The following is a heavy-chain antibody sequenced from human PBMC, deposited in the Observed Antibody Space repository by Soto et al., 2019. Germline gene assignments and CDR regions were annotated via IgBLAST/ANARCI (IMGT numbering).Heavy chain of an antibody. Sequence: ASVKVSCKASGYTFASYDINWVRQATGQGLEWMGWMNPNSGNTGYAQKFQGRVTMTRNTSISTAYMELSSLRSEDTAVYYCAIQRSGHYPLRFDPWGQGTLVTVSS. CDR2: MNPNSGNT. CDR1: GYTFASYD. CDR3: AIQRSGHYPLRFDP. V-gene: IGHV1-8*01. D-gene: IGHD3-22*01. J-gene: IGHJ5*02.